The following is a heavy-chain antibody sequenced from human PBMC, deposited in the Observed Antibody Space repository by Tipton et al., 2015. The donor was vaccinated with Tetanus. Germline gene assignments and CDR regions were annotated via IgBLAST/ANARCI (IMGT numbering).Heavy chain of an antibody. CDR2: ISSSSKWK. Sequence: SLRLSCVVSGFTFRNAWMTWVRQAPGKGLEWVSAISSSSKWKYYADSVKGRFTISRDNAKNSLFLQMNSLRAEDTAVYYCARDFPQRGLSEHHYYYGMDVWGQGTTVAVSS. CDR3: ARDFPQRGLSEHHYYYGMDV. V-gene: IGHV3-21*06. CDR1: GFTFRNAW. J-gene: IGHJ6*02. D-gene: IGHD3-10*01.